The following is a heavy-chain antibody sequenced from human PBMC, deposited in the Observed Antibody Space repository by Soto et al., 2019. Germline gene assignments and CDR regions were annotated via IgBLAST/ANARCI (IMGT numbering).Heavy chain of an antibody. V-gene: IGHV5-51*01. CDR2: IFPRDSDP. CDR3: ARLGSLLKPIDY. Sequence: EVKLEQSGAEVKKPGEALKISCQTSGYTFTNYWIGWVRHMPGSGLEWMGLIFPRDSDPRYNSSFEGQVTISSDRSIATAYLQWTSLKASDTAIYFCARLGSLLKPIDYWGQGTPVTVSS. J-gene: IGHJ4*02. D-gene: IGHD3-10*01. CDR1: GYTFTNYW.